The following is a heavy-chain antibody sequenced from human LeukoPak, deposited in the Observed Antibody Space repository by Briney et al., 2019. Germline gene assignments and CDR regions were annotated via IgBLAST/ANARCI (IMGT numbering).Heavy chain of an antibody. Sequence: SETLSLTCSISGGSIFTYYWSWVRQPAGKGLEWIGRIHTGGSTNYSPSLKGRVTMSLDTSKNQFSLKLASVTAADTAVYYCARIFDRDVWGQGTLVTVSS. CDR2: IHTGGST. V-gene: IGHV4-4*07. CDR3: ARIFDRDV. CDR1: GGSIFTYY. J-gene: IGHJ3*01. D-gene: IGHD3-22*01.